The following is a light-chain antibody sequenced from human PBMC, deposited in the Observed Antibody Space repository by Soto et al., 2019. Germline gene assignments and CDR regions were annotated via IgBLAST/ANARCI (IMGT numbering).Light chain of an antibody. CDR3: QQRFNWPSIP. V-gene: IGKV3-11*01. J-gene: IGKJ5*01. CDR2: DAS. Sequence: EIVLTQDTATLSLSPGERATLSCMSSQSFSSYLAWYQRKPGQAPRLLIYDASSRATGIPARFSGSGSGTDFTLTISSLEPEDFAVYHCQQRFNWPSIPFGQGTRLEIK. CDR1: QSFSSY.